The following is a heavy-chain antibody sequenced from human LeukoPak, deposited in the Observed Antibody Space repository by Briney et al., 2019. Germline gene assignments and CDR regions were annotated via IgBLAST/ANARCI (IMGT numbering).Heavy chain of an antibody. CDR2: ISYDGSNK. CDR1: GFTFGSYG. Sequence: GGSLRLSCAASGFTFGSYGMHWVRQAPGKGLEWVAVISYDGSNKYYADSVKGRFTISRDNSKNTLYLQMNSLRAEDTAVYYCAKDAHYYGSGSYDAFDIWGQGTMVTVSS. V-gene: IGHV3-30*18. CDR3: AKDAHYYGSGSYDAFDI. J-gene: IGHJ3*02. D-gene: IGHD3-10*01.